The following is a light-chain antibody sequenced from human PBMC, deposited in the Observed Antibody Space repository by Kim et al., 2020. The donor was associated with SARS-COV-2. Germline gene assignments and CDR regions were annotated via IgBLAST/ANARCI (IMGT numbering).Light chain of an antibody. CDR2: GKN. CDR1: SLRSYY. Sequence: SKLTQDPAVSVALGQTVRITCQGDSLRSYYASWYQQKPGQAPVLVIYGKNNRPSGIPDRFSGSSSGNTASLTITGAQAEDEADYYCNSRDSSGNHVVFGG. CDR3: NSRDSSGNHVV. J-gene: IGLJ2*01. V-gene: IGLV3-19*01.